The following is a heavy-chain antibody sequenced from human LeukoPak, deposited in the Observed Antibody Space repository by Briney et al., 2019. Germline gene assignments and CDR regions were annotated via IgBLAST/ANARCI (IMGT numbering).Heavy chain of an antibody. CDR3: ARQNERLLPLSRPFDL. Sequence: AGSLRLSCAAYGFSVTNKCMGRDRQAPGKGLEWVSGIYGGGTTHYADSVRGRLTISRDNSKNTLYLQMNSLRAEDTALYYCARQNERLLPLSRPFDLWGQGTMVTVSP. CDR2: IYGGGTT. V-gene: IGHV3-53*01. CDR1: GFSVTNKC. J-gene: IGHJ3*01. D-gene: IGHD5/OR15-5a*01.